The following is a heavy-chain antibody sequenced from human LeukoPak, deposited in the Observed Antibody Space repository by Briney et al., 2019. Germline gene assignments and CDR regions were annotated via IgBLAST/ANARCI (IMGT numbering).Heavy chain of an antibody. J-gene: IGHJ4*02. CDR1: GFTFSTYA. CDR2: ISGSGGST. V-gene: IGHV3-23*01. CDR3: AKDSSRDGYKDYFDY. D-gene: IGHD5-24*01. Sequence: GGSLRLSCAVSGFTFSTYAMSWVRQAPGKGLEWVSAISGSGGSTYYADSVKGRFTISRDNSKNTLYLQMNSLRAEDTALYYCAKDSSRDGYKDYFDYWGQGTLATVSS.